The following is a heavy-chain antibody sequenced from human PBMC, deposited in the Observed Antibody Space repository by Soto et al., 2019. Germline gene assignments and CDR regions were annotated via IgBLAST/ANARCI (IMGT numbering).Heavy chain of an antibody. Sequence: ASVKVSCKASGYTFTGYYLHWVRQAPGQGLEWMGYINPDSGRTRYAQKFQGTVTMTRDTSITTAYLEVGSLKYDDSAIFYCALSFSQTNIDVWGQGTTVTVSS. CDR3: ALSFSQTNIDV. CDR2: INPDSGRT. J-gene: IGHJ6*01. V-gene: IGHV1-2*02. CDR1: GYTFTGYY.